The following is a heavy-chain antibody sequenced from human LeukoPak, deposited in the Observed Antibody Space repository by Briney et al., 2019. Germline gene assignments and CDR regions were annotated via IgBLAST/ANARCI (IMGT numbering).Heavy chain of an antibody. V-gene: IGHV3-48*04. J-gene: IGHJ4*02. Sequence: PGGSLRLSCAASGFTFSTYSMNWVRQAPGKGLEWVSYISSSSSTIYYADSVKGRFTISRDNAKNSLYLQMNSLRAEDTAVYYCARVDGAAAGTEDDYFDYWGQGTLVTVSS. CDR3: ARVDGAAAGTEDDYFDY. CDR2: ISSSSSTI. D-gene: IGHD6-13*01. CDR1: GFTFSTYS.